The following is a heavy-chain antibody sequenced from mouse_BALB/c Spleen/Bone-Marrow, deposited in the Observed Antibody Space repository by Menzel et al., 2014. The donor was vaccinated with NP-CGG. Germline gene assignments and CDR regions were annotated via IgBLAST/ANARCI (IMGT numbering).Heavy chain of an antibody. D-gene: IGHD2-4*01. J-gene: IGHJ4*01. CDR2: ISSGGGST. CDR1: GFAFSSYD. CDR3: ARQGYYDYDYAMDY. Sequence: EVQLQESGGGLVKPGGSLKLSCAASGFAFSSYDMSWVRQTPEKRLEWVAYISSGGGSTYYPDTVKGRFTISRDNAKSTLYLQMRSLKSEDTAMYYCARQGYYDYDYAMDYWGQGTSVTVSS. V-gene: IGHV5-12-1*01.